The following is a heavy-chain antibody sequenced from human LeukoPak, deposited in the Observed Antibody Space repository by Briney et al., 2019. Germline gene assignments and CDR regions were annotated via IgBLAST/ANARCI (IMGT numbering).Heavy chain of an antibody. V-gene: IGHV5-51*01. J-gene: IGHJ4*02. D-gene: IGHD3-10*01. CDR1: GYSLTNYW. CDR3: ARGGYYDSESYYLNY. CDR2: IYPGDSDT. Sequence: GESLKISCQVSGYSLTNYWIGWVRQMPGKGLEWMGIIYPGDSDTRYSPSFQGQVTISADKSISTAYLQWNSLKASDTAIYYCARGGYYDSESYYLNYWGQGTLVTVSS.